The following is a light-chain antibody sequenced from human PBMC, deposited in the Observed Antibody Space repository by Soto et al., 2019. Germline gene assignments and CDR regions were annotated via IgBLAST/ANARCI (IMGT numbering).Light chain of an antibody. CDR2: EVT. V-gene: IGLV2-23*02. CDR3: CSSAGGIVVL. CDR1: RDVGGYNL. J-gene: IGLJ2*01. Sequence: QSALTQPASVSGSPGQSITISCTRDVGGYNLVSWYQHHPGKAPKLIIYEVTERPSGVSNRFSGFGSGNTASLTISGLQAEDEADYYCCSSAGGIVVLFGGGTKLTVL.